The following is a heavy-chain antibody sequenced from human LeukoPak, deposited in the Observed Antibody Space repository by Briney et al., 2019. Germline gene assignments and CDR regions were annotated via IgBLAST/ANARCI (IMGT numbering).Heavy chain of an antibody. D-gene: IGHD2-15*01. J-gene: IGHJ4*02. CDR3: TTGGRKRCSGISCYPGDY. Sequence: GGSLRLSCAASGFTFSSYWMHWVRQAPGKGLMWVSRIDDDGSTTTDYADSVEGRFTISRDNAKNTVYLQMNSLRDEDTAVYYCTTGGRKRCSGISCYPGDYWGQGTLVTVSS. CDR1: GFTFSSYW. V-gene: IGHV3-74*01. CDR2: IDDDGSTTT.